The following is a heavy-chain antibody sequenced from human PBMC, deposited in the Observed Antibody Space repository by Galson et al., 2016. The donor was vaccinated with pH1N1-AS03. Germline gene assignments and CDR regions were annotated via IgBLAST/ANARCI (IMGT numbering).Heavy chain of an antibody. Sequence: PALVKPTQTLTLTCTVSGFSLTTNALRVSWIRQPPGKALEWLARIDSDDDTFYNTSLKTRLTISKDTFKNQLLLTMANMEPVDTARYDCSRPHGESSWVYVDDWGAGTAVTVSS. V-gene: IGHV2-70*04. D-gene: IGHD1-26*01. J-gene: IGHJ4*02. CDR3: SRPHGESSWVYVDD. CDR1: GFSLTTNALR. CDR2: IDSDDDT.